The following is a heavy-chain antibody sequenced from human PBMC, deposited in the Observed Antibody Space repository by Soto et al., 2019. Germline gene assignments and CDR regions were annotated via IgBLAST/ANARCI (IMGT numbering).Heavy chain of an antibody. Sequence: SETLFLTFTVSGSSISSSRCHCGWIRQPPGKGMERIASIKYSGTAIYNPSLNSQVTFSVDTSKNQFALKLSSFTAAETAVYYCARHGITGSYYDAFDIWGQGTMVT. D-gene: IGHD1-26*01. CDR1: GSSISSSRCH. J-gene: IGHJ3*02. V-gene: IGHV4-39*01. CDR3: ARHGITGSYYDAFDI. CDR2: IKYSGTA.